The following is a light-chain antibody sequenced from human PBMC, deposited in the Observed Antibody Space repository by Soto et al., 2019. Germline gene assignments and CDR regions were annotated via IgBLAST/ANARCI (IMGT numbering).Light chain of an antibody. CDR3: QQRSNWPLT. CDR1: QSVSSY. Sequence: EIVLTQSPATLSLSPGERATLSCRASQSVSSYLAWFQQSPGQPPRLLIHDASSRATGIPARFSGSGSGTDFTLTISSLEPEDFAVYYCQQRSNWPLTFGGGTKVDIK. CDR2: DAS. J-gene: IGKJ4*01. V-gene: IGKV3-11*01.